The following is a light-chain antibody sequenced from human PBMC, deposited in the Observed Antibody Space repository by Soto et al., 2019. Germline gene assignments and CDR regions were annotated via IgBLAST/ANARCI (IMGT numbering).Light chain of an antibody. CDR1: QSITSGY. V-gene: IGKV3-20*01. CDR2: GAY. CDR3: QQYESSPWT. J-gene: IGKJ1*01. Sequence: DIVLTQSPGTVSLSPAERATLSCRASQSITSGYLAWYQQKPGQAPRLLIYGAYSRATGIPDRFSGSGSGTDFTLTITRLEPGDFAVFYCQQYESSPWTFGQGTKVEIK.